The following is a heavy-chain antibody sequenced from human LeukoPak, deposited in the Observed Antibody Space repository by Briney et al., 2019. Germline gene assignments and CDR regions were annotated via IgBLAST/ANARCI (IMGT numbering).Heavy chain of an antibody. V-gene: IGHV4-59*01. CDR3: ARDEYGPGALFDI. J-gene: IGHJ3*02. Sequence: SETLSLTCTVSGGSISSYYWSWIRQPPGKGLEWIGYIYYSGSTNYNPSLKSRVTISVDTSKNQFSLKLSSVTAADTAVYYCARDEYGPGALFDIWGQGTMVTVSS. CDR2: IYYSGST. CDR1: GGSISSYY. D-gene: IGHD4-17*01.